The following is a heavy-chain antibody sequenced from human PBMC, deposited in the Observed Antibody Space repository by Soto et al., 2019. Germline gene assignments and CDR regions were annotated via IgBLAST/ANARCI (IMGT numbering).Heavy chain of an antibody. CDR1: GGSISSGGYY. CDR3: ARGNGFTMVRGVIIRENYYYYGMGV. D-gene: IGHD3-10*01. V-gene: IGHV4-31*03. CDR2: IYYSGST. Sequence: SETLSLTCTVSGGSISSGGYYWSWIRQHPGKGLEWIGYIYYSGSTYYNPSLKSRVTISVDTSKNQFSLKLSSVTAADTAVYYCARGNGFTMVRGVIIRENYYYYGMGVWGQGTTVTVS. J-gene: IGHJ6*02.